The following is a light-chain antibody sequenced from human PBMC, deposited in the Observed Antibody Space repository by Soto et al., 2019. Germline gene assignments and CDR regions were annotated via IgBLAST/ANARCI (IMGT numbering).Light chain of an antibody. V-gene: IGLV2-14*03. Sequence: SALTQPASVSGSPGQSITISCTGTSSVIGHYDYVSWYQQHPGKAPKLMIYHVTYRPSGVSNRYSGSKSGNSASLTISGLQADDEADYYYCSLTTSHTYVFGSGTKLTVL. J-gene: IGLJ1*01. CDR1: SSVIGHYDY. CDR2: HVT. CDR3: CSLTTSHTYV.